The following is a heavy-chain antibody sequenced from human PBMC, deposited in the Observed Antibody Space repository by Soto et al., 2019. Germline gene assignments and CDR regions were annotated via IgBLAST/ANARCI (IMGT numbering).Heavy chain of an antibody. Sequence: QVQLVESGGGVVQPGRSLRLSCAASGFTFSSYGMHWVRQAPGKGLEWVAVIWYDGSNKYYADSVKGRFTISRDNSKNTLYLQMNSLRAEDTAVYYCARALIVATDNSYYGMDVWGQGTTVTVSS. D-gene: IGHD5-12*01. J-gene: IGHJ6*02. CDR2: IWYDGSNK. V-gene: IGHV3-33*01. CDR1: GFTFSSYG. CDR3: ARALIVATDNSYYGMDV.